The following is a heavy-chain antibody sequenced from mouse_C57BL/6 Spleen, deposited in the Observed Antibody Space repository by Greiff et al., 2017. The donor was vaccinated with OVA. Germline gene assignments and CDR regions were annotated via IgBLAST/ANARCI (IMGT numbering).Heavy chain of an antibody. CDR1: GFTFSSYA. CDR2: ISDGGSYT. D-gene: IGHD2-12*01. V-gene: IGHV5-4*01. Sequence: EVQGVESGGGLVKPGGSLKLSCAASGFTFSSYAMSWVRQTPEKRLEWVATISDGGSYTYYPDNVKGRFTISRDNAKNNLYLQMSHLKSEDTAMYYCAYSSHGGFAYWGQGTLVTVSA. CDR3: AYSSHGGFAY. J-gene: IGHJ3*01.